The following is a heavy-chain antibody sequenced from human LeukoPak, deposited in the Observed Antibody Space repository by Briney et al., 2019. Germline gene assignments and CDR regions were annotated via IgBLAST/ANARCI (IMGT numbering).Heavy chain of an antibody. CDR1: GYTFTNYG. CDR2: ISANNGDT. Sequence: ASVRVSCKASGYTFTNYGISWVRQAPGHGLEWVGWISANNGDTNYAQKLQGRVTMTTDTSTSTAYMELRSLRSDDTAMYYCARRALDYWGQGTLVTVSS. CDR3: ARRALDY. V-gene: IGHV1-18*01. J-gene: IGHJ4*02. D-gene: IGHD3-3*02.